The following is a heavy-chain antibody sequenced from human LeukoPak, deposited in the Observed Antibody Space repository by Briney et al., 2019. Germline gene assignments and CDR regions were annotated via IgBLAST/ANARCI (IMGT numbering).Heavy chain of an antibody. CDR3: ARGVLRYSDWLSYFDY. Sequence: SETLSLTCTVSGGSISSSSYYWGWIRQPPGKGLEWIGSIYYSGSTYYNPSLKSRVTISVDTSKNQFSLKLSSVTAADTAVYYCARGVLRYSDWLSYFDYWGQGTLVTVSS. CDR1: GGSISSSSYY. J-gene: IGHJ4*02. CDR2: IYYSGST. D-gene: IGHD3-9*01. V-gene: IGHV4-39*01.